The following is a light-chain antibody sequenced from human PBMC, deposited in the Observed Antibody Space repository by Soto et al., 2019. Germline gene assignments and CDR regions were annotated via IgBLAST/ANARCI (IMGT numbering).Light chain of an antibody. J-gene: IGKJ1*01. CDR2: SAS. Sequence: EIVMTQSPATLSVSPGERATLSRRASQSVSSNLAWYQQKPGQAPRLLIYSASSRAAGISPRFSGGGSGTEFTLTISSLQSEDFAVYFCQQYNNWPRTFGQGTKVGIK. V-gene: IGKV3-15*01. CDR1: QSVSSN. CDR3: QQYNNWPRT.